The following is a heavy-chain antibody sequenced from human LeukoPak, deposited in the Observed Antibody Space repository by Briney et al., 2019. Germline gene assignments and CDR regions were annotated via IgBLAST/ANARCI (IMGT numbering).Heavy chain of an antibody. V-gene: IGHV6-1*01. CDR1: GDSVSSNNGA. CDR2: TYYRSKWYN. Sequence: SQTLSVTCAISGDSVSSNNGAWNWIRQSPSRGLEWLGRTYYRSKWYNDYAASVQGRITINPGTSKNQFSLQLYSVTPEDTAVYYCARDEGTSGWHTFDYWGQGTLVTVSS. D-gene: IGHD6-19*01. CDR3: ARDEGTSGWHTFDY. J-gene: IGHJ4*02.